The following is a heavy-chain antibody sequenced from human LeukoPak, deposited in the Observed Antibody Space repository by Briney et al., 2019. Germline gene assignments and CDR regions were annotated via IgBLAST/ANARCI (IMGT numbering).Heavy chain of an antibody. D-gene: IGHD6-6*01. CDR3: ARGSRIAARRRVLDWFDP. V-gene: IGHV1-2*02. Sequence: GASVKVSCKVSGYTFTGYYMHWVRQAPGQGLEWMGWINPNSGGTNYAQKFQGRVTMTRDTSISTAYMELSRLRSDDTAVYYCARGSRIAARRRVLDWFDPWGQGTLVTVSS. CDR1: GYTFTGYY. J-gene: IGHJ5*02. CDR2: INPNSGGT.